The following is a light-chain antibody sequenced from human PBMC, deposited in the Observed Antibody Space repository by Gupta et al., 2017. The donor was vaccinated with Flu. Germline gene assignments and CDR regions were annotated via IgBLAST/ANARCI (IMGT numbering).Light chain of an antibody. CDR3: QQDNSTPLT. Sequence: SLGERATINGKSSQSVLYSSNNKNYLAWYQQKPGQPPKLLIYWASTRESGVPDRFSGSGSGTDFTLTISSLQAEDVAVYYCQQDNSTPLTFGQGTKVEIK. CDR1: QSVLYSSNNKNY. J-gene: IGKJ1*01. V-gene: IGKV4-1*01. CDR2: WAS.